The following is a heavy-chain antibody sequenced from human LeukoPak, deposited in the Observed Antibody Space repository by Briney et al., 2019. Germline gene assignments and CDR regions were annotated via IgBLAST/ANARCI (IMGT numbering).Heavy chain of an antibody. V-gene: IGHV3-21*01. J-gene: IGHJ5*02. Sequence: GGSLRLSCAASGFTFSSYTMNWVRQAPGKGLEWVSSISSSSSYICYADSVKGRFTISRDNAKNSLYLQMNSLRAEDTAVYYCARGWFGELFEWFDPWGQGTLVTVSS. CDR1: GFTFSSYT. CDR3: ARGWFGELFEWFDP. D-gene: IGHD3-10*01. CDR2: ISSSSSYI.